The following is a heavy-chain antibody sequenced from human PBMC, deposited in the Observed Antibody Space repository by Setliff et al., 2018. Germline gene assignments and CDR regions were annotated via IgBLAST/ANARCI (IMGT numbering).Heavy chain of an antibody. CDR2: ISSSGSTI. V-gene: IGHV3-48*03. Sequence: RLSCAASGFTFSSYGMNWVRQAPGKGLEWVPYISSSGSTIYYADSVKGRFTISRDNAKTSLYLQMDSLRVEDTAVYFCARSPGWIPWFDSWGQGTLVTVSS. CDR3: ARSPGWIPWFDS. D-gene: IGHD5-18*01. CDR1: GFTFSSYG. J-gene: IGHJ5*01.